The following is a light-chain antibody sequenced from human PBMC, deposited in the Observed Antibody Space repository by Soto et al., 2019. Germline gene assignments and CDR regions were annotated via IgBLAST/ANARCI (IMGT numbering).Light chain of an antibody. CDR2: GAS. J-gene: IGKJ2*01. V-gene: IGKV3-15*01. CDR1: QSVSSN. Sequence: EIVMTQAPATLSVSPGERATLSCRASQSVSSNLAWYQQKPGQAPRLLIYGASTRATGIPARFSGSGSGTEFILTISSLQSEDFALYYCQQYNNWPPITFGQGTKLEIK. CDR3: QQYNNWPPIT.